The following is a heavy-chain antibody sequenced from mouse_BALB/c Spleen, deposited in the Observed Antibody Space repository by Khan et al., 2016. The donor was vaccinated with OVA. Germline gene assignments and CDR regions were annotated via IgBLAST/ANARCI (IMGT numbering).Heavy chain of an antibody. V-gene: IGHV3-2*02. CDR3: ARDYGSSYYYFDY. Sequence: EVQLQESGPGLVKPSQSLSLTCTVTGYSITSDYAWNWIRQFPGNKLEWMGYIRYSGSTSYNPSLKSRVSITRDPSMNQFFLQLNSVTTEDTATYYSARDYGSSYYYFDYWGQGTTLTVSS. CDR2: IRYSGST. D-gene: IGHD1-1*01. CDR1: GYSITSDYA. J-gene: IGHJ2*01.